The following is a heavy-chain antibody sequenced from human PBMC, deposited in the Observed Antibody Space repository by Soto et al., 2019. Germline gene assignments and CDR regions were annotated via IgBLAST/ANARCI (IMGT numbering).Heavy chain of an antibody. CDR3: ARDGTLYDSRSYYYPY. CDR1: GGTFSSHT. V-gene: IGHV1-69*13. J-gene: IGHJ4*02. CDR2: ITPMFGTP. Sequence: SVKVSCKASGGTFSSHTITWVRHAPGQGLEWMGGITPMFGTPNYAQKFRGRVTITADESSSTAYMELSSLRSEDTAMYFCARDGTLYDSRSYYYPYRGQGTLVTVSS. D-gene: IGHD3-22*01.